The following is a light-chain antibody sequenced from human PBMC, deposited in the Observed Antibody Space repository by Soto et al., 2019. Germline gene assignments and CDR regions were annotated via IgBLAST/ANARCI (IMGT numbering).Light chain of an antibody. V-gene: IGKV1-5*03. CDR2: KAS. Sequence: DIQMTQSPSTLSASVGDRVTITCRASQSISSWLAWYQQKPGKAPNLLIYKASSLESGVPSRFSGSGSGTEFPLTISSLQPEDFATYYCQQYNSYPTFGGGTKVEIK. CDR1: QSISSW. CDR3: QQYNSYPT. J-gene: IGKJ4*01.